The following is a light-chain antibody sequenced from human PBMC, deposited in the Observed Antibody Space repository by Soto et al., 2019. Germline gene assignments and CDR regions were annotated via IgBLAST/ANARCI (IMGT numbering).Light chain of an antibody. CDR1: SSDVGGYDY. V-gene: IGLV2-8*01. CDR3: TSYAASNPFSV. CDR2: EVS. J-gene: IGLJ1*01. Sequence: QSVLTPPPSASGSPGQSVTISCTGSSSDVGGYDYVSWYQQHPGKVPKLIIYEVSKRPSGVHDRFSGSKSGNTASLTVSGLEAEDEADYYCTSYAASNPFSVFGTGTKLTVL.